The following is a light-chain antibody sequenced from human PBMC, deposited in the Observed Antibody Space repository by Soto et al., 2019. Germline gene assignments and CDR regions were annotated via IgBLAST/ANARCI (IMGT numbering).Light chain of an antibody. V-gene: IGKV3-15*01. Sequence: EKVMTQSPAALSVSPGERATLSCRASQSVNSNLAWYQQKPGQAPRLLLYGASTRATGIPARFSGSASGTEFTLTISSRQSEDSAVYYCQQYNDWPLTFGGGTKVEIK. CDR1: QSVNSN. CDR3: QQYNDWPLT. J-gene: IGKJ4*01. CDR2: GAS.